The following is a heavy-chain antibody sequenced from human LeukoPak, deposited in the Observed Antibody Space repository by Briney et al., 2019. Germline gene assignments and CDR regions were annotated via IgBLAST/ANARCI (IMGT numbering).Heavy chain of an antibody. CDR1: GYTLTQLS. D-gene: IGHD3-3*01. J-gene: IGHJ3*02. CDR2: FDVEDGEI. Sequence: APVKVSCKVSGYTLTQLSVHWVRQAPGKGLEWMGGFDVEDGEIIYAQKFQGRVTMTEDTSTDTAYMELSSLRSEDTAVYYCATNRQIMILGVVIMPAFDIWGQGTMVTVSS. V-gene: IGHV1-24*01. CDR3: ATNRQIMILGVVIMPAFDI.